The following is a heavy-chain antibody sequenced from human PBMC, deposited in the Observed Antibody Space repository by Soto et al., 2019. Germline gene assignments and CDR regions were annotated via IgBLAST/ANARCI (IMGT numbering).Heavy chain of an antibody. Sequence: EVQLLESGGGLVQPGGSLRLSCAASTFTFSTYAMTWVRQAPGGGLEWVASITGNSGRTSYADSLKGRFTISRDNSKNTLYLQMNSLRDEDTAIYYCARDPNGDYIGAFDFWGQGTMVTVSS. J-gene: IGHJ3*01. D-gene: IGHD4-17*01. V-gene: IGHV3-23*01. CDR3: ARDPNGDYIGAFDF. CDR1: TFTFSTYA. CDR2: ITGNSGRT.